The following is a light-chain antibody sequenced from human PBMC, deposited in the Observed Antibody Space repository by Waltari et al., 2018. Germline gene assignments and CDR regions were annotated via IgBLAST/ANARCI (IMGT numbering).Light chain of an antibody. V-gene: IGLV1-51*02. Sequence: QSVLTQPPSVSAAPGQKVTISCSGSSSNIGNNYVSWYQQLPGTAPKLLIYENNKRPSGIPDRFSGSKSCTSATLGITGLQTGDEADYYCGTWDSSLSAGGVFGGGTKLTVL. CDR3: GTWDSSLSAGGV. CDR2: ENN. CDR1: SSNIGNNY. J-gene: IGLJ3*02.